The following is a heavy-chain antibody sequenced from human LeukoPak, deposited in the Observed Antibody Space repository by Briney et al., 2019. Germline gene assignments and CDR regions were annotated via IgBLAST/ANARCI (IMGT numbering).Heavy chain of an antibody. CDR3: ARGSQWLVLNWFDP. CDR2: ISAYNGNT. Sequence: GASVKVSCQASGYTFTNYGINWGRQAPGQGLEWMGWISAYNGNTNYAQKLQGRVTMTTDTSTSTAYMELRSLRSDDTAVYYCARGSQWLVLNWFDPWGQGTLVTVSS. CDR1: GYTFTNYG. J-gene: IGHJ5*02. V-gene: IGHV1-18*01. D-gene: IGHD6-19*01.